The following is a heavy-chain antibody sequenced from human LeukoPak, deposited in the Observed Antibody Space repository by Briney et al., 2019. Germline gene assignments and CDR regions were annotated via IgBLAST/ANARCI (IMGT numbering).Heavy chain of an antibody. Sequence: SETLSLTCAVYGGSFSGYYWSWIRQPPGKGLEWIGEINHSGSTNYNPSLKSRVTISVDTSKNQFSLKLSSVTAADTAVYYCARADTYYYDSSGYYYAFDIWGQGTMVTVSS. J-gene: IGHJ3*02. D-gene: IGHD3-22*01. CDR3: ARADTYYYDSSGYYYAFDI. V-gene: IGHV4-34*01. CDR2: INHSGST. CDR1: GGSFSGYY.